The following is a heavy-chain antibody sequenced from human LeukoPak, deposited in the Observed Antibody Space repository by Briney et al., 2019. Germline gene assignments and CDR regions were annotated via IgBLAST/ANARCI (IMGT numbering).Heavy chain of an antibody. V-gene: IGHV4-39*01. D-gene: IGHD3-22*01. CDR3: ARQGSITMIVVVNYYFDY. CDR2: IYYSGST. J-gene: IGHJ4*02. CDR1: GGSISSYY. Sequence: SETLSLTCTVSGGSISSYYWGWIRQPPGKGLEWIGSIYYSGSTYYNPSLKSRVTISVDTSKNQFSLKLSSVTAADTAVYYCARQGSITMIVVVNYYFDYWGQGTLVTVSS.